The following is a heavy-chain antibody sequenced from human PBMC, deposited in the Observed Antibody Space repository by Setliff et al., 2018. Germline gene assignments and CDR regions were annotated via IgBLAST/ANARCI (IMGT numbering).Heavy chain of an antibody. D-gene: IGHD3-22*01. CDR3: ARDGKQYYYDSTGYYRNWFDP. J-gene: IGHJ5*02. CDR1: GFNFNNFA. Sequence: GGSLRLSCVASGFNFNNFAFNWVRQAPGKGLEWVSSISSRSTYIYYADSVKGRFTISRDNSNNTLYMQMSSLRAEDTAIYSCARDGKQYYYDSTGYYRNWFDPWGQGTLVTVSS. CDR2: ISSRSTYI. V-gene: IGHV3-21*01.